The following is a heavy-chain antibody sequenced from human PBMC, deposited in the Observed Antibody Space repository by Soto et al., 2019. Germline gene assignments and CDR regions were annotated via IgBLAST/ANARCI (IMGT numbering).Heavy chain of an antibody. V-gene: IGHV3-30-3*01. CDR1: GFTFSSYA. CDR3: ARVRFSKGGDWGSFLFQH. D-gene: IGHD2-21*02. CDR2: ISYDGSNK. Sequence: GGSLRLSCAASGFTFSSYAMHWVRQAPGKGLEWVAVISYDGSNKYYADSVKGRFTISRDNSKNTLYLQMNSLRAEDTAVYYCARVRFSKGGDWGSFLFQHWGQGT. J-gene: IGHJ1*01.